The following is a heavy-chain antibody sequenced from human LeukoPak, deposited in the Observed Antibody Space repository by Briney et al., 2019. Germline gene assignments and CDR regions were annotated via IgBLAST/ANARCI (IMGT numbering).Heavy chain of an antibody. CDR3: ARRDGYDFDY. V-gene: IGHV3-33*01. CDR2: IWYDGTNK. J-gene: IGHJ4*02. CDR1: GFTFSSYG. D-gene: IGHD5-24*01. Sequence: GGSLRLSCAASGFTFSSYGMHWVRQAPGKGLEWMAVIWYDGTNKYYADSVKGRFTISRDNSKNTLYLQMNSLSAEDTAVYYCARRDGYDFDYWGQGTLVTVSS.